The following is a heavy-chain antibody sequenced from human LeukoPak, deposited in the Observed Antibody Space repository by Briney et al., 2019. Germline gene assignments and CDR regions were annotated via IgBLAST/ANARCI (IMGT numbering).Heavy chain of an antibody. J-gene: IGHJ4*02. CDR1: GGSISSYY. Sequence: SETLSLTCAVSGGSISSYYWTWIRQPPGKGLEWIGYISYSGSTNYNPSLKSRGTISVDTSKNQCSLKLSSVTAADTALYYCARGGTTVSSVLADWGQGILVTVSS. CDR3: ARGGTTVSSVLAD. V-gene: IGHV4-59*01. D-gene: IGHD4-17*01. CDR2: ISYSGST.